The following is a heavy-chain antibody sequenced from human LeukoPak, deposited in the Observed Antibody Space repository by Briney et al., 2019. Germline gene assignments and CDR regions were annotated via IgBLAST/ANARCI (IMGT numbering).Heavy chain of an antibody. CDR1: GGSLSGYY. CDR3: ARDLNGGLTNY. J-gene: IGHJ4*02. V-gene: IGHV4-34*01. CDR2: INHSGST. D-gene: IGHD2-8*01. Sequence: SETLSLTCAVYGGSLSGYYWSWIRQPPGKGLEWIGEINHSGSTNYNPSLKSRVTISVDTSKNQFSLKLSSVTAADTAVYYCARDLNGGLTNYWGQGTLVTVSS.